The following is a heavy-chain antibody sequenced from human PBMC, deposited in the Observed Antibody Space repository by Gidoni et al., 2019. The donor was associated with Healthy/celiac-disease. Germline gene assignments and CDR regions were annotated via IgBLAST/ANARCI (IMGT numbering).Heavy chain of an antibody. CDR1: GGSISSGGYP. D-gene: IGHD4-17*01. CDR3: ASWTTVTYYYYMDV. J-gene: IGHJ6*03. V-gene: IGHV4-30-2*01. Sequence: QLQLQESGSGLVKPSPTLSLTRAVSGGSISSGGYPWSWIRQPPGKGLEWIGYINHSGSTYYNPSLKSRVTISVDRSKNQFSLKLSSVTAADTAVYYCASWTTVTYYYYMDVWGKGTTVTVSS. CDR2: INHSGST.